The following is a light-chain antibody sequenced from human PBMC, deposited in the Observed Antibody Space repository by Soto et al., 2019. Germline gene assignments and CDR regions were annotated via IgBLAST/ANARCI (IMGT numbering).Light chain of an antibody. CDR2: AAS. CDR1: QGISNF. Sequence: DILLTQSPSSLSASVGDRVTMTCRASQGISNFVAWYHQKPGKVPRLVIYAASTLQSGVPSRFSGSGSGTDFTLSISNLQPEDVGTFYCQKYHSAPPTFGHGTRVEI. V-gene: IGKV1-27*01. CDR3: QKYHSAPPT. J-gene: IGKJ1*01.